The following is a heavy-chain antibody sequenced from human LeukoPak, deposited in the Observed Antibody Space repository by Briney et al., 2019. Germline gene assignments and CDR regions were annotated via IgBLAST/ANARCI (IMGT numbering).Heavy chain of an antibody. CDR2: ISQSGST. V-gene: IGHV4-34*01. CDR1: GGFFSDYY. D-gene: IGHD2-15*01. Sequence: KASETLSLTCAVYGGFFSDYYWSWLRQPPGKGLEWLGEISQSGSTYYTPSLKSRVTISIVTSNNQFSLKLRSLTAADTAVYFCSRGRRIISYFDLWGRGTLVTVSS. J-gene: IGHJ2*01. CDR3: SRGRRIISYFDL.